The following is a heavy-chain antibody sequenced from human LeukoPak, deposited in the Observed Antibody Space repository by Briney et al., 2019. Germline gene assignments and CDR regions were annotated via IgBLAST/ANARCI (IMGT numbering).Heavy chain of an antibody. CDR3: ARGRNTAGPSEESDY. D-gene: IGHD3-16*02. J-gene: IGHJ4*02. Sequence: SETLSLTCAVYGGSFSGYYWSWIRQPPGKGLEWTGEINHSGSTNYNPSLKSRVTISVDTSKNQFSLKLSSVTAADTAVYYCARGRNTAGPSEESDYWGQGTLVIVSS. CDR2: INHSGST. CDR1: GGSFSGYY. V-gene: IGHV4-34*01.